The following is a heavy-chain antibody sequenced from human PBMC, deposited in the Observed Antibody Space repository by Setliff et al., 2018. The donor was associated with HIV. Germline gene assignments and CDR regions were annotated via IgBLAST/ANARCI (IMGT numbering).Heavy chain of an antibody. Sequence: PGGSLRLSCAASGFIFSSYWMSWVRQAPGKGLEWVANIKKDGSEKYYVDSVKGRFTISRDNAKNSLYLQMNRLRAEDTAVYYCARAPKYTSSWGVRTDNWSDPWGQGTLVTVSS. D-gene: IGHD6-13*01. V-gene: IGHV3-7*01. J-gene: IGHJ5*02. CDR3: ARAPKYTSSWGVRTDNWSDP. CDR2: IKKDGSEK. CDR1: GFIFSSYW.